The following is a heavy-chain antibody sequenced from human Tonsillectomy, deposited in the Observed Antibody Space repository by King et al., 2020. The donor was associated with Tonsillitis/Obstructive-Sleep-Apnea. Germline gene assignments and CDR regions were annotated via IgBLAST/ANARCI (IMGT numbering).Heavy chain of an antibody. CDR1: GVTFSSYA. CDR2: ISYDGSNK. D-gene: IGHD5-12*01. V-gene: IGHV3-30*01. Sequence: VQLVESGGGVVQPGRSLRLSCAASGVTFSSYAMHWVRQAPGKGLEWVAVISYDGSNKYYADSVKGRFTISRDNSTNTLYLQMNSLRAEDTAVYYCARDVVATNALRAFDIWGQGTMVTVSS. CDR3: ARDVVATNALRAFDI. J-gene: IGHJ3*02.